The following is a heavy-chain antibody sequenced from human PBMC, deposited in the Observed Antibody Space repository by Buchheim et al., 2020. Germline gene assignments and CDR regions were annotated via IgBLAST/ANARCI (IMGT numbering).Heavy chain of an antibody. J-gene: IGHJ6*02. CDR3: ARGTPYDFWSGYAYYYYGMDV. V-gene: IGHV3-74*01. D-gene: IGHD3-3*01. Sequence: EVQLVESGGGLVQPGGSLRLSCAASGLTFSSYWMHWVRQAPGKGLVWVSRINSDGSSTSYADSVKGRFTISRDNAKNTLYLQMNSLRAEDTAVYYCARGTPYDFWSGYAYYYYGMDVWGQGTT. CDR1: GLTFSSYW. CDR2: INSDGSST.